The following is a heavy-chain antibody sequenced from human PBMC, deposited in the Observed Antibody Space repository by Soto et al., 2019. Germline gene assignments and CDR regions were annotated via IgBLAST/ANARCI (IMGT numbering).Heavy chain of an antibody. V-gene: IGHV4-30-2*01. D-gene: IGHD3-22*01. CDR1: GGPLTGGGSS. CDR3: ARDVRDSSGSLDY. CDR2: IYHSGST. J-gene: IGHJ4*02. Sequence: TLSPPSAVSGGPLTGGGSSWGWFRRPPGKGLEWIGYIYHSGSTYYNPSLKSRVTISVDRSKNQFSLKLSSVTAADTAVYYCARDVRDSSGSLDYWGQGTLVTVSS.